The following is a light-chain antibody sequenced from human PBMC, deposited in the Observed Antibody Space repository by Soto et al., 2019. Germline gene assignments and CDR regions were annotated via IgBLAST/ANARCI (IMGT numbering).Light chain of an antibody. CDR1: SGDVGSYNL. V-gene: IGLV2-23*02. CDR2: EVT. J-gene: IGLJ1*01. CDR3: CSYAGNSEV. Sequence: QSVLTQPASVSGSPGQSITIPCTGTSGDVGSYNLVSWYQQHPGKAPKLMIYEVTERPSGVSHRFSGSKSGNTASLTISGLQPEDEADYYCCSYAGNSEVFGTGTKVTVL.